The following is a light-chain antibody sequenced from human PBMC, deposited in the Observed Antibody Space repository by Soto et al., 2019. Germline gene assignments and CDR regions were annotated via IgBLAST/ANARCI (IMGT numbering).Light chain of an antibody. V-gene: IGKV3-20*01. CDR3: QQYGSSRT. CDR1: QSVSSSY. Sequence: EIVLTQSPGTLSLSPGERATLSCRASQSVSSSYLAWYQQKPGQAPRLLIYGASSRATGIPDRFRGSGSGTDFTLTISRLEPEDFAGYYCQQYGSSRTFGQGTKVEIK. J-gene: IGKJ1*01. CDR2: GAS.